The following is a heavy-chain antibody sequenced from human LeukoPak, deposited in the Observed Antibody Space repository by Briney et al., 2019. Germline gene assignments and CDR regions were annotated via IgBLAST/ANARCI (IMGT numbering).Heavy chain of an antibody. Sequence: GGSLRLSCETAGFTFSSYVMHWVRRTPVKGLVWVSRISHDGFISYADSVKGRFTISRDNAKNTLILQMNSLIAEDTAVYYCARDWVYKIDYWGRGTLVTVSS. CDR3: ARDWVYKIDY. CDR1: GFTFSSYV. CDR2: ISHDGFI. V-gene: IGHV3-74*01. D-gene: IGHD5-24*01. J-gene: IGHJ4*02.